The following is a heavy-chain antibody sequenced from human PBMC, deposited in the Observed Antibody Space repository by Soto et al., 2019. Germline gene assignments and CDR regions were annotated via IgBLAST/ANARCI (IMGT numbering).Heavy chain of an antibody. CDR3: SRDPRSSSWSTNYGMDV. V-gene: IGHV3-21*01. CDR1: GFTFSSYS. J-gene: IGHJ6*02. D-gene: IGHD6-13*01. CDR2: ISRSRSYI. Sequence: GGSLRLSCAASGFTFSSYSMNWVRQAPEKGLEWVSSISRSRSYIYYAYLVKGRFTISRDNANNSLYLQMNSLRAEDTAVYYCSRDPRSSSWSTNYGMDVGGQGTTVTVSS.